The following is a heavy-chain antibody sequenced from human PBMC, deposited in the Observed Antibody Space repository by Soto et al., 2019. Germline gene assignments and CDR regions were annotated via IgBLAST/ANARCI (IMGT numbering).Heavy chain of an antibody. V-gene: IGHV3-74*01. CDR2: INPDGRTT. J-gene: IGHJ4*02. D-gene: IGHD3-10*01. Sequence: EVQLVESGGGLVQPGGSLRLSCAASGFTFSNYWMHWVRQAPGKGLVWVSRINPDGRTTSYADSVKGRFTISRDNAQNTLYLEMNSLRVEDTAVYYCARVVVGSYHFDFWGQGTLVSVSA. CDR3: ARVVVGSYHFDF. CDR1: GFTFSNYW.